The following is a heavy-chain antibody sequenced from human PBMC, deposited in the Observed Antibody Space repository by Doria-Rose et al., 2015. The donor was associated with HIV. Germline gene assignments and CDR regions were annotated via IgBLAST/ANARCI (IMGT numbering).Heavy chain of an antibody. V-gene: IGHV2-26*01. CDR2: IFSDDAR. D-gene: IGHD6-13*01. CDR3: ARIKSSRWYHKYYFDF. Sequence: QESGPVLVKPTETLTLACTVSGVSLSSPGMGVSWIRQPPGKALEWLANIFSDDARSYKTSLKSRPTLSRGTSKSQVVLTMTDVDPVDTATYYCARIKSSRWYHKYYFDFWGQGTLVIVSA. CDR1: GVSLSSPGMG. J-gene: IGHJ4*02.